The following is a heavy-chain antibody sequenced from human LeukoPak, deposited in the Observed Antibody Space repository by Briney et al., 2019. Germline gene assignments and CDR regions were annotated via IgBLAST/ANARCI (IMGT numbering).Heavy chain of an antibody. D-gene: IGHD3-10*01. CDR1: GGTFSSYA. Sequence: SVKVSCKASGGTFSSYAISWVRQAPGQGLEWVGGIIPIFGTANYAQKFQGRVTITADKSTSTAYMELSSLRSEDTAVYYCARDTYGSGSYYNAPLDYWGQGTLVTVSS. CDR2: IIPIFGTA. CDR3: ARDTYGSGSYYNAPLDY. V-gene: IGHV1-69*06. J-gene: IGHJ4*02.